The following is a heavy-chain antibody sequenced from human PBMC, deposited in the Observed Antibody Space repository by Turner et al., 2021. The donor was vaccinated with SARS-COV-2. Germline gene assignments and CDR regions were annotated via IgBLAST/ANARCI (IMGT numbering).Heavy chain of an antibody. J-gene: IGHJ4*02. CDR1: GFTFSSYV. CDR3: AKAQLGYYLGVDY. D-gene: IGHD3-3*01. Sequence: EVQLLDSGGGLLQPGGSLRLSFAASGFTFSSYVMSWVRQAPGKGLEWVSSISVSGGSTYYADSVKGRFTISRDNSKNTLYLQMNSLRAEDTAVYYCAKAQLGYYLGVDYWGQGTLVTVSS. V-gene: IGHV3-23*01. CDR2: ISVSGGST.